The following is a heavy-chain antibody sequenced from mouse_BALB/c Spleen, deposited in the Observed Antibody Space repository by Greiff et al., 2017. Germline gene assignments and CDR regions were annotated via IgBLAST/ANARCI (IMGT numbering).Heavy chain of an antibody. CDR1: GYTFTSYW. CDR2: INPSTGYT. V-gene: IGHV1-7*01. CDR3: ARELRWFAY. J-gene: IGHJ3*01. D-gene: IGHD1-1*01. Sequence: VQLQQSGAELAKPGASVKMSCKASGYTFTSYWMHWVKQRPGQGLEWIGYINPSTGYTEYNQKFKDKATLTADKSSSTAYMQLSSLTSEDSAVYYCARELRWFAYWGQGTLVTVSA.